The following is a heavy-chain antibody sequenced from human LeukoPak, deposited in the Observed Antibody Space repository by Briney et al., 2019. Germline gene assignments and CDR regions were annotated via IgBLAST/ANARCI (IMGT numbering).Heavy chain of an antibody. CDR1: GGSISSYY. J-gene: IGHJ6*02. CDR2: IYYSGST. Sequence: SETLSLTCTVSGGSISSYYWSWIRQPPGKGLEWIGYIYYSGSTNYNPSLKSRVTISVDTSKNQFSLKLSSVTAADTAAYFCARIKWARYYYYGMDVWGQGTTVTVSS. V-gene: IGHV4-59*01. D-gene: IGHD2-8*01. CDR3: ARIKWARYYYYGMDV.